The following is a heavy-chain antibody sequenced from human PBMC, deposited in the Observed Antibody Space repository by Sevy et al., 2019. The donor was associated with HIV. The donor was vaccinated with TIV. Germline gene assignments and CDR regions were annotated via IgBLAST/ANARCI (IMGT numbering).Heavy chain of an antibody. CDR3: ARETDNSARWLDP. CDR2: IWHDGSNK. V-gene: IGHV3-30*02. D-gene: IGHD4-4*01. Sequence: WGSLRLSCAASGFTFNFHGMHWVRQAPGKGLEWVAFIWHDGSNKYMADSVKGRFTISRDNSKNTLFLQMNSLTVEDTAVYYCARETDNSARWLDPWGQGTLVTVSS. J-gene: IGHJ5*02. CDR1: GFTFNFHG.